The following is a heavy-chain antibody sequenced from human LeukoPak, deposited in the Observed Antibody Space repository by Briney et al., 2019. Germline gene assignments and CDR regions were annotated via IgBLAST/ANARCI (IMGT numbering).Heavy chain of an antibody. CDR2: IYYSKNT. J-gene: IGHJ4*02. D-gene: IGHD5-18*01. V-gene: IGHV4-39*01. Sequence: SETLSFTCTVSGGSISSSSAYWGWIRQPPGKGLEWIGSIYYSKNTYYNPSLKSRVTISADTSKNQFSLTLGSVSATDTAVYYCVSPRGFSYGYFDYWGQGTLVTVSP. CDR3: VSPRGFSYGYFDY. CDR1: GGSISSSSAY.